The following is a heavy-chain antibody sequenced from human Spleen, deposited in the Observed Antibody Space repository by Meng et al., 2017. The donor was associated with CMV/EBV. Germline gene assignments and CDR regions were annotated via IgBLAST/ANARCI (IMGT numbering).Heavy chain of an antibody. CDR2: IRYDGSDI. CDR3: VREGQIRGFVMAGDDY. CDR1: GGSISSTSYY. Sequence: GGSLLSCTVSGGSISSTSYYWGWIRQPPGKGLEWVAFIRYDGSDIDYADFVKGRFTISRDNSKNTLYLQMNHLRAEDTAVYYCVREGQIRGFVMAGDDYWGQGTLVTVSS. V-gene: IGHV3-30*02. D-gene: IGHD3-10*01. J-gene: IGHJ4*02.